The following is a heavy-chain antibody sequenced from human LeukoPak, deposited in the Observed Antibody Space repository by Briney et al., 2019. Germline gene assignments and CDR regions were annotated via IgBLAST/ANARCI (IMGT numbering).Heavy chain of an antibody. CDR1: GFTFS. CDR2: VSDSRDV. V-gene: IGHV3-69-1*01. D-gene: IGHD5-18*01. J-gene: IGHJ4*02. Sequence: PGGSLRLSCAASGFTFSMNWVRQTPGKGLEWVSTVSDSRDVHYSDSVKGRFTISRDNARNSLYLQMNSLRDEDTAVYYCTRDGLHTAHFDYWGQGTLVTVSS. CDR3: TRDGLHTAHFDY.